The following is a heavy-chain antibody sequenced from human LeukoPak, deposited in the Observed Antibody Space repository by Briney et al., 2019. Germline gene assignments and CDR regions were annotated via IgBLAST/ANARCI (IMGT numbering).Heavy chain of an antibody. V-gene: IGHV4-4*02. CDR3: ASSDGKLRYFDWLPFDY. Sequence: SETLSLTCTVSGGSISSSNWWSWVRQPPGKGLEWIGEIYHSGSTNYNPSLKSRVTISVDKSKNQFSLKLSSVTAADTAVYYCASSDGKLRYFDWLPFDYWGQGTLVTVSS. D-gene: IGHD3-9*01. CDR1: GGSISSSNW. CDR2: IYHSGST. J-gene: IGHJ4*02.